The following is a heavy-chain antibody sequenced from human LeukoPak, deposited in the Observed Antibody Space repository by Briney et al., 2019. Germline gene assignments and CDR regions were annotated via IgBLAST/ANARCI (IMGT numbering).Heavy chain of an antibody. V-gene: IGHV4-38-2*01. CDR2: IYHSGST. J-gene: IGHJ4*02. Sequence: SETLSLTCAVSGYSISSGYYWGWIRQPPGKGLDWIGSIYHSGSTYYNPSLKSRVTISVYTSKNQFSLKLSSVTAADTAVYYCARADYYDSSACDCWGQGTLVTVSS. CDR3: ARADYYDSSACDC. CDR1: GYSISSGYY. D-gene: IGHD3-22*01.